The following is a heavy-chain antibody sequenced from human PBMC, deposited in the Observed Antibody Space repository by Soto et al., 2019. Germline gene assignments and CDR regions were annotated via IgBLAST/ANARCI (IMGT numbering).Heavy chain of an antibody. Sequence: QVQLVQSGAEVKKPGSSVKVSCTASGGTFSSYTISWVRQAPGQGLEWMGRIIPILGIANYAQKFQGRVTITADKSTSTAYMELSSLRSEDTAVYYCASEGAIVVVVAATPSDAFDIWGQGTMVTVSS. CDR3: ASEGAIVVVVAATPSDAFDI. V-gene: IGHV1-69*02. CDR2: IIPILGIA. J-gene: IGHJ3*02. CDR1: GGTFSSYT. D-gene: IGHD2-15*01.